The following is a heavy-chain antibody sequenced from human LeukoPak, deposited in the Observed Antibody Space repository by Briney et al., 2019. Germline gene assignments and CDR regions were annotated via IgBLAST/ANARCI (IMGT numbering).Heavy chain of an antibody. CDR2: ISSSSSTI. J-gene: IGHJ6*03. D-gene: IGHD6-13*01. CDR3: ARDGSIAAAAYYYYMDV. Sequence: PGGSLRLSCAASGFTFSSYSMNWVRQAPGKGLEWVSYISSSSSTIYYADSVKGRFTISRDNAKNSLYLQMNSLRAEDTAVYYCARDGSIAAAAYYYYMDVWGKGTTVTISS. CDR1: GFTFSSYS. V-gene: IGHV3-48*01.